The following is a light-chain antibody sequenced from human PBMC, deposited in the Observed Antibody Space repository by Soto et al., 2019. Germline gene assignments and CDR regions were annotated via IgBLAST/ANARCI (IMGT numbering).Light chain of an antibody. CDR1: QTFSSW. J-gene: IGKJ4*01. V-gene: IGKV1-12*01. CDR2: GAS. Sequence: DIQLTQSPSSVSASVGDRVTLTCRANQTFSSWLAWYQHKPGKAPKLLVYGASTLHSGVPSRFSGGGSGTYFTPTISGLQPEDFGTYYCQQANSFPLSFGGGTKVEI. CDR3: QQANSFPLS.